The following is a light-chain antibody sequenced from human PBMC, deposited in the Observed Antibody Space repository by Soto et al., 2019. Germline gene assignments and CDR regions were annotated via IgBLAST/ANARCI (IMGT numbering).Light chain of an antibody. CDR2: GAS. CDR1: QSVSSNF. J-gene: IGKJ1*01. Sequence: EIVCTQSPGTLSLSPGERATLSCRASQSVSSNFLAWHQQKPGQAPRLLISGASNRATGIPDRFSGSGSGTDFTLTIGRLEPEDFAVYYCQQYGRTVGQGTKVDIK. CDR3: QQYGRT. V-gene: IGKV3-20*01.